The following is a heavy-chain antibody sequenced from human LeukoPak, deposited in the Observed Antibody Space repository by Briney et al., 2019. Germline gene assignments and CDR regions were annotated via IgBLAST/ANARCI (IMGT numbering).Heavy chain of an antibody. D-gene: IGHD6-19*01. CDR2: ISTTGSSI. V-gene: IGHV3-48*03. CDR1: GFTFSSYE. J-gene: IGHJ4*02. CDR3: ARVLRGIAVALDY. Sequence: AGGSLRLSCAASGFTFSSYEMNWVRQAPGKGLEWVSYISTTGSSIYYADSVKGRFTISRDNVKNLLYLQMNSLRAEDTAVYYCARVLRGIAVALDYWGQGTLATVSS.